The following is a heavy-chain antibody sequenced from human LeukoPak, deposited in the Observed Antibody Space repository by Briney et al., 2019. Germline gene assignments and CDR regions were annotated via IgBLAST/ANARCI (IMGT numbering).Heavy chain of an antibody. J-gene: IGHJ4*02. CDR2: IYTSGST. CDR3: ARSWFGELFFLY. V-gene: IGHV4-61*02. Sequence: PSQTLSLTCTVSGGSISSGSYYWSWIRQPAGKGLEWIGRIYTSGSTYYNPSLKSRVTISVDTSKNQFSLKLSSVTAADTAVYHCARSWFGELFFLYWGQGTLVTVSS. D-gene: IGHD3-10*01. CDR1: GGSISSGSYY.